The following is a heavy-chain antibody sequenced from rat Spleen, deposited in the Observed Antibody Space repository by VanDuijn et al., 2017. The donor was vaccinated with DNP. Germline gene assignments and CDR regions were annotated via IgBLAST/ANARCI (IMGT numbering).Heavy chain of an antibody. CDR1: EFTFSYYD. J-gene: IGHJ2*01. D-gene: IGHD1-3*01. CDR2: ITSSGGST. CDR3: ARLFNYGSPDY. V-gene: IGHV5S13*01. Sequence: EVQLVESGGGLVQPGRSLKLSCVGSEFTFSYYDMAWVRQAPTKGLEWVASITSSGGSTYYPDSVKGRFTISRDNAKNTLYLQMNSLRSEDTATYYCARLFNYGSPDYWGQGVMVTVSS.